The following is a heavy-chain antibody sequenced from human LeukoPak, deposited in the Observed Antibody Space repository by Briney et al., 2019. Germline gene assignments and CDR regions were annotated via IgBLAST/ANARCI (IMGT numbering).Heavy chain of an antibody. J-gene: IGHJ6*02. CDR3: AFHSGSYSYYYYYYGMDV. CDR1: GFSLSMYW. D-gene: IGHD1-26*01. V-gene: IGHV3-7*01. Sequence: PGGSLRLSCTAAGFSLSMYWMSWVRQAPGKGLEWVANIRSDGVEKYYVDSVRGRFTISTDTAKNTLYLQMNSLRAEDTAVYYCAFHSGSYSYYYYYYGMDVWGQGTTVTVSS. CDR2: IRSDGVEK.